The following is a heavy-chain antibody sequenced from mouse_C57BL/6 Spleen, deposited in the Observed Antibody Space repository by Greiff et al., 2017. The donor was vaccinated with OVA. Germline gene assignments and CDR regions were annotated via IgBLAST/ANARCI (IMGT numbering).Heavy chain of an antibody. V-gene: IGHV1-55*01. CDR3: ARGKYGCGCYYIDY. CDR1: GYTFTSYW. CDR2: IYPGGGST. Sequence: QVQLQQSGAELVKPGASVKISCKASGYTFTSYWMTWVKQRPGQGLEWIGDIYPGGGSTNYNEKFKSKATLTVDTSSSTAYMQLSSLTSEDSAVYFCARGKYGCGCYYIDYWGQGTSLTVSS. D-gene: IGHD2-10*02. J-gene: IGHJ2*02.